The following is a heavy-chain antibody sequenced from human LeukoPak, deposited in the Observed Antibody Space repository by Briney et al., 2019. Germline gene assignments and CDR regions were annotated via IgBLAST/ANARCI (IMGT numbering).Heavy chain of an antibody. D-gene: IGHD2-2*01. Sequence: GGSLRLSCAASGFSFSTYSMSWVRQAPGKGLEWVSYISSSSKTIYDADSVKGRFTISRDNAKNSLYLQMNSLRAEDTAVYYCAPGYCSSTSCLHYYEYWGQGTLVTVSS. V-gene: IGHV3-48*04. J-gene: IGHJ4*02. CDR3: APGYCSSTSCLHYYEY. CDR1: GFSFSTYS. CDR2: ISSSSKTI.